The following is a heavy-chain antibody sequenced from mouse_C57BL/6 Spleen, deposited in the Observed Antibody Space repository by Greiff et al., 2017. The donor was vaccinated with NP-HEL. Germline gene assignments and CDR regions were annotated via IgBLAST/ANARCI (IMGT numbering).Heavy chain of an antibody. Sequence: EVQLQQSGAELVKPGASVKLSCTASGFNIKDYYMHWVKQRTEQGLEWIGRIDPEDGETKYVPKFQGKATITADTSSNTAYLQLSSLTSEDTAVYYCASAQATSYFDYWGQGTTLTVSS. CDR2: IDPEDGET. CDR3: ASAQATSYFDY. V-gene: IGHV14-2*01. D-gene: IGHD3-2*02. J-gene: IGHJ2*01. CDR1: GFNIKDYY.